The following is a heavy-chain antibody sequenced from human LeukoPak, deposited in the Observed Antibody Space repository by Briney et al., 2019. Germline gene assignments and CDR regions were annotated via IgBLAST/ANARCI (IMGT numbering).Heavy chain of an antibody. V-gene: IGHV4-31*03. J-gene: IGHJ5*02. CDR3: ARDKNFFSNWFDP. CDR2: IYYSGST. Sequence: SQTLSLTCTVSGGSISSGGYYWSWIRQHPGKGLEWIGYIYYSGSTYYNPSLKSRVTISVDTSKNQFSLKLSSVTAADTAVYYCARDKNFFSNWFDPWGQGTLVTVSS. D-gene: IGHD2/OR15-2a*01. CDR1: GGSISSGGYY.